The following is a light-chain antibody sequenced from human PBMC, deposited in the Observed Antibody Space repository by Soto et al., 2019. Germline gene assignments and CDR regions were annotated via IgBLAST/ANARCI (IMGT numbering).Light chain of an antibody. Sequence: EIVLTQFPATLSVSPGERAALSCRASQSIRTNLAWYQHKPGQPPRLLAYHASTRATGIPARFSGSGSGTEFTLTISSLQSEDFAVYYCQQYNRWPPEYTFGQGTKLEIK. CDR1: QSIRTN. J-gene: IGKJ2*01. V-gene: IGKV3-15*01. CDR3: QQYNRWPPEYT. CDR2: HAS.